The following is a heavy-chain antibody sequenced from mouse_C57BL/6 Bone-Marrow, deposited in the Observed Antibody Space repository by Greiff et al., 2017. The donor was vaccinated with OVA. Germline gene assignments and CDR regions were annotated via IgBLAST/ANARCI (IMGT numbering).Heavy chain of an antibody. J-gene: IGHJ1*03. CDR2: INPRSGNT. CDR1: GYTFTSYG. V-gene: IGHV1-81*01. Sequence: QVQLQQSGAELARPGASVKLSCKASGYTFTSYGISWVKQRTGQGLEWIGEINPRSGNTYYNEKFKGKATLTVDKSSSTAYMELRSLTSEDSAVYFCAGEGIYPGAIDYEDRGTGITVT. D-gene: IGHD1-1*01. CDR3: AGEGIYPGAIDYED.